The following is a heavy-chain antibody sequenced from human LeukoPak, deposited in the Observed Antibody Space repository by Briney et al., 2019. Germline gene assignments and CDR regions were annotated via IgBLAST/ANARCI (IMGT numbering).Heavy chain of an antibody. D-gene: IGHD1-26*01. V-gene: IGHV1-69*05. J-gene: IGHJ6*03. CDR2: IIPIFGTA. Sequence: GASVKVSCKASGGTFSRYAISWVRQAPGQGLEWMGGIIPIFGTANYAQKFQGRVTITTDESTSTAYMELSSLRSEDTAVYYCGGAAIPVGALPDYYYYYMDVWGKGTTVTVSS. CDR3: GGAAIPVGALPDYYYYYMDV. CDR1: GGTFSRYA.